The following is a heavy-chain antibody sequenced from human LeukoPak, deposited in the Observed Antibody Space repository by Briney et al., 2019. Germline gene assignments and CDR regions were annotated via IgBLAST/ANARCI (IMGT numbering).Heavy chain of an antibody. CDR3: ARGSLDSSSSGYYYYYYMDV. CDR1: GGSISSYY. Sequence: SETLSLTCTVSGGSISSYYWSWIRQPPGKGLEWIGYIYYSGSTNYNPSLKSRVTISVDTSKNQFSLKLSSVTAADTAVYYCARGSLDSSSSGYYYYYYMDVWGKGTTVTVFS. J-gene: IGHJ6*03. D-gene: IGHD6-6*01. CDR2: IYYSGST. V-gene: IGHV4-59*01.